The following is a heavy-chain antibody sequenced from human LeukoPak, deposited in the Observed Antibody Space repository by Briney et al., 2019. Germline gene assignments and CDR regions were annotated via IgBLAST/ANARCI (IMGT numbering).Heavy chain of an antibody. J-gene: IGHJ4*02. Sequence: GGPLRLSCAASGFIFTTYWMHWVRQAPGKGLVWVSRISTDGSSTTYADSVKGRFTISRDDDKNTLYVHMDSLRAEDTAVYYCARGLVAPGAIQSYWGQGTLVTVSS. D-gene: IGHD2-2*02. CDR1: GFIFTTYW. V-gene: IGHV3-74*03. CDR2: ISTDGSST. CDR3: ARGLVAPGAIQSY.